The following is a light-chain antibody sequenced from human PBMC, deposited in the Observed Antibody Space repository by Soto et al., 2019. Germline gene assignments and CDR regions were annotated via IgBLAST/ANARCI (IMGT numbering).Light chain of an antibody. Sequence: ENVLTQSPGNLSLSPGERATLPCRASQSVSNNYLAWYQQKPGQAPRLLIYGASNRATGIPDRFSGSGSGTDFTLTISRLEPEDFAVYYCQQYGSSGTFGQGTRWIP. J-gene: IGKJ1*01. CDR3: QQYGSSGT. CDR2: GAS. V-gene: IGKV3-20*01. CDR1: QSVSNNY.